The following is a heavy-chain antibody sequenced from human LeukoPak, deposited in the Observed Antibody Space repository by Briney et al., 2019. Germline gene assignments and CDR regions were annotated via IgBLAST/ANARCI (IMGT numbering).Heavy chain of an antibody. D-gene: IGHD5-24*01. CDR3: ATVQFGWLQVYNLSAP. J-gene: IGHJ5*02. CDR2: IKQDGSEK. Sequence: GGSLRHSCVEPGFTFRTYWMCWGCQAPGKGLEWVANIKQDGSEKYYVDSVKGRFTISRDNAKHSLYLQTNSLRAEDTAVYYCATVQFGWLQVYNLSAPWGQGSLVTVSS. CDR1: GFTFRTYW. V-gene: IGHV3-7*01.